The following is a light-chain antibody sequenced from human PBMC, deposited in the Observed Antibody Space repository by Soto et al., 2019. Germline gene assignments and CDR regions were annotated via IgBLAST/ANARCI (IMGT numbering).Light chain of an antibody. Sequence: EIVLTQSPATLSLSPGERATLSCRASQSVTNNFAWYQQKPGQAPRLLIYDASKRATGVPARFSGSGSGTDFSLTISSLEPEDFAVYYCQQRGTWPPLFAFGPGTRVDI. V-gene: IGKV3-11*01. CDR3: QQRGTWPPLFA. CDR1: QSVTNN. CDR2: DAS. J-gene: IGKJ3*01.